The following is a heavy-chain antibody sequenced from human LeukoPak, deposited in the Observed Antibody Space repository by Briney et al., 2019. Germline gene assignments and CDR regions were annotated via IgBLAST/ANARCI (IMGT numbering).Heavy chain of an antibody. CDR3: ARVRRYSNYYYYYMDV. J-gene: IGHJ6*03. Sequence: RESLKISCKGSGYSFTSYWIGWVRQMPGKGLEWMGIIYPGDSDTRYSPSFQGQVTISADKSISTAYLQWSSLKASDTAMYYCARVRRYSNYYYYYMDVWGKGTTVTVSS. CDR1: GYSFTSYW. V-gene: IGHV5-51*01. D-gene: IGHD1-14*01. CDR2: IYPGDSDT.